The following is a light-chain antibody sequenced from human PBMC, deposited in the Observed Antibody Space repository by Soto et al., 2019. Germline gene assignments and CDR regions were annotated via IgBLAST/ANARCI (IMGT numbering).Light chain of an antibody. J-gene: IGLJ2*01. CDR3: QVWDSSSDHSL. Sequence: SYELTQPPSVSVAPGQTARLTCGGNNIAGKSVHWYQQKPGQAPVLVVYNDFDRPSGIPERFSGSKSGDTATLTISGVEAGDEADYSCQVWDSSSDHSLFGGGTQLTVL. CDR1: NIAGKS. V-gene: IGLV3-21*02. CDR2: NDF.